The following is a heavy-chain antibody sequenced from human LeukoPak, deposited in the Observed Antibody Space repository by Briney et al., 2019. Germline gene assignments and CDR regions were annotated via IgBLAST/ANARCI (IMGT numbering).Heavy chain of an antibody. D-gene: IGHD4-17*01. CDR1: GFTFSSYG. V-gene: IGHV3-21*01. Sequence: PGGSLRLSCAASGFTFSSYGMNWVRQAPGKGLEWVSSISSSGSYIYYADSVKGRFTISRDNAKTSLFLQMNSLRADDTAVYYCAREDYDDLYLDYWGQGILVTVSS. CDR3: AREDYDDLYLDY. CDR2: ISSSGSYI. J-gene: IGHJ4*02.